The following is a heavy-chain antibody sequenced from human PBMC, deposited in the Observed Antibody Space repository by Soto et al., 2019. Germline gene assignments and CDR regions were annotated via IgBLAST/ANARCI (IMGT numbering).Heavy chain of an antibody. Sequence: EVQLVESGGGLVQPGGSLRLSCAASGFTVSSNYMSWVRQAPGKGLEWVSVIYSGGSTYYADSVKGRFTISRDNSKNTLYLQMNSLRAEDTAVYYCARMVRGATHYFDYWGQGTLVTVSS. CDR3: ARMVRGATHYFDY. V-gene: IGHV3-66*01. CDR1: GFTVSSNY. CDR2: IYSGGST. J-gene: IGHJ4*02. D-gene: IGHD3-10*01.